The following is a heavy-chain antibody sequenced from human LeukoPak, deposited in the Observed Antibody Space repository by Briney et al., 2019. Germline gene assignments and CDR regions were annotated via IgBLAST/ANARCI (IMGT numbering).Heavy chain of an antibody. D-gene: IGHD7-27*01. J-gene: IGHJ4*02. CDR2: LNPNNGYT. Sequence: ASLKVSCKPSGYPFIDYFIHWVRQAPGQGLEWMGRLNPNNGYTFYTEEFQGRVTMTSDTSISTAYMELTSLTSDDTALYYCARDLSSTANWEFDYWGQGTLVTVSS. CDR1: GYPFIDYF. V-gene: IGHV1-2*06. CDR3: ARDLSSTANWEFDY.